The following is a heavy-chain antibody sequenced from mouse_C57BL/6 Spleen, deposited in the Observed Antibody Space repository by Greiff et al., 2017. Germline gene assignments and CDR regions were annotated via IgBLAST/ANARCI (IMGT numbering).Heavy chain of an antibody. J-gene: IGHJ2*01. D-gene: IGHD3-2*02. CDR1: GYTFTSYW. CDR2: IDPSDSYT. V-gene: IGHV1-59*01. CDR3: AREDSSGYGY. Sequence: QVQLQQPGAELVRPGTSVKLSCKASGYTFTSYWMHWVKQRPGQGLEWIGVIDPSDSYTNYNQKFKGKATLTVDTSSSTAYMQLSSLTSEDAAVYYCAREDSSGYGYWGQGTTLTVSS.